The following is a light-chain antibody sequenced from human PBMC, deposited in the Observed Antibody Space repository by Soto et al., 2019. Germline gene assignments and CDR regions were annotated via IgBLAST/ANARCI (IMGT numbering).Light chain of an antibody. Sequence: EIVLTQSPGTLSLSPGERATLSCRASQSVSRNYIAWYQQKPGQAPRLLIYGASSRATGIPDRFSGSGSGTDFTLTISRLEPEDFAVYYCQQYGSTPQTFGQGTKVEIK. CDR2: GAS. CDR3: QQYGSTPQT. V-gene: IGKV3-20*01. J-gene: IGKJ1*01. CDR1: QSVSRNY.